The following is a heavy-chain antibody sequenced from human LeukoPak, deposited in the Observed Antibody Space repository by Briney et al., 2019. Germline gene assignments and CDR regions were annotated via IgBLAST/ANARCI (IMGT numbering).Heavy chain of an antibody. CDR2: ISIGGSTK. CDR1: GFTFSSYS. V-gene: IGHV3-48*01. CDR3: ARDRVGSDFWGGKPLSGYYMDV. D-gene: IGHD3-3*01. J-gene: IGHJ6*03. Sequence: PGGSLRLSCAASGFTFSSYSMNWVRQAPGKGLEWVSYISIGGSTKYNADSVRGRFTISRDNAKNSLYLQINSLRAEDTAVYYCARDRVGSDFWGGKPLSGYYMDVWGKGTTVTVSS.